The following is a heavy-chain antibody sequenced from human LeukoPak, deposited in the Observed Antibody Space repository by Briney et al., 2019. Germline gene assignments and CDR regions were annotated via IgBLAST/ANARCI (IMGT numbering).Heavy chain of an antibody. CDR3: ARSIAAAESY. CDR2: IKQDGSVG. J-gene: IGHJ4*02. V-gene: IGHV3-7*01. D-gene: IGHD6-13*01. CDR1: GFTFNSHW. Sequence: GGSLRLSCAASGFTFNSHWMTWVRQAPGKGLEWVANIKQDGSVGYYVDSVKGRFTISRDNAKNTLYLQMNSLRVEDTAVYYCARSIAAAESYWGQGTLVTVSS.